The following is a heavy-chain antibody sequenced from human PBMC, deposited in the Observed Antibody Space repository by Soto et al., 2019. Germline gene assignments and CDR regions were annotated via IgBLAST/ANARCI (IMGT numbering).Heavy chain of an antibody. J-gene: IGHJ5*02. Sequence: QVQLQESGPGLVLPSETLSLTCTVSGGSMNSYYWTWVRQPPGKGLGWIGYVYDSGTSKYNASLESRITMSLDKSRNQFSLSLSYVTAADPAVYFCARYSPPKKSFDSNPGGLDPWGQGTLVAVSS. D-gene: IGHD2-21*01. V-gene: IGHV4-59*01. CDR3: ARYSPPKKSFDSNPGGLDP. CDR2: VYDSGTS. CDR1: GGSMNSYY.